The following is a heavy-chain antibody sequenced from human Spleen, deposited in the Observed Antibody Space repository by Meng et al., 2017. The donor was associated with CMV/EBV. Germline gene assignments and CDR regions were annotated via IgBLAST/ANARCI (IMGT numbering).Heavy chain of an antibody. CDR1: GYNFDIYG. CDR3: ARAGAAVTTNFDF. D-gene: IGHD4-17*01. J-gene: IGHJ4*02. V-gene: IGHV1-18*01. Sequence: QIQMMQSGPELRRPGASAKASCKASGYNFDIYGSTWVRQAPGQGREWVGWVGVENGETNHDQKFQGRVTVTADTFTNTAYMEMRSLRSDDSAIYYCARAGAAVTTNFDFWGQGTLVTVSS. CDR2: VGVENGET.